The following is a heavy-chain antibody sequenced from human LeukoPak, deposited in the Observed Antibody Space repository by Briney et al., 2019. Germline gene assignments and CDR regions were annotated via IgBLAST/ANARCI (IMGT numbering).Heavy chain of an antibody. CDR3: ATVPILYASGSYELDY. CDR1: GYTLTELS. Sequence: GASVKVSCKVSGYTLTELSMHWVRQAPGKGLEWMGGFDPEDGETIYAQKFQGRVTMTEDTSTDTAYMELSSLRSEDTAVYYCATVPILYASGSYELDYWGQGTLVTVSS. CDR2: FDPEDGET. D-gene: IGHD1-26*01. J-gene: IGHJ4*02. V-gene: IGHV1-24*01.